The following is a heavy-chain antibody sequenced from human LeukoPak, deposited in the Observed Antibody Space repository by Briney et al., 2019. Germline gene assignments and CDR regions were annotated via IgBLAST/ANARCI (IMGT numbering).Heavy chain of an antibody. V-gene: IGHV3-21*01. D-gene: IGHD2-15*01. CDR2: ISSSSSYI. CDR1: GFTFSSYS. Sequence: GGSLRLSCAASGFTFSSYSMNWVRQAPGKGLEWVSSISSSSSYIYYADSVKGRFTISRDNAKNSLYLQMNSLRAEDTGVYYCARDSAIVVLAYMDVWGKGTTVTVSS. CDR3: ARDSAIVVLAYMDV. J-gene: IGHJ6*03.